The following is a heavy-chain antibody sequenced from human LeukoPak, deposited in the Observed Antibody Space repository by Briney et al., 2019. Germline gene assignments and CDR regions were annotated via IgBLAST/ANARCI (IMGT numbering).Heavy chain of an antibody. CDR3: ARDPSDGSGYYNGYFDY. CDR2: ISYDGSNK. CDR1: GFTFSSYA. V-gene: IGHV3-30-3*01. J-gene: IGHJ4*02. D-gene: IGHD3-22*01. Sequence: GGSLRLSCAASGFTFSSYAMHWVRQAPGKGLEWVAVISYDGSNKYYADPVKGRFTISRDNSKNTLYLQMNSLRAEDTAVYYCARDPSDGSGYYNGYFDYWGQGTLVTVSS.